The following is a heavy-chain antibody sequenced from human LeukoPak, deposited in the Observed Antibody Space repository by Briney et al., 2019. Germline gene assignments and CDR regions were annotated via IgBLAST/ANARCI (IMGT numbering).Heavy chain of an antibody. V-gene: IGHV3-21*01. Sequence: PGGSLSLFCGASGFTFSNYNMNWVRQAPGKGLEWVSSITSTSSYIYYADSVKGRFTISRDNAENSLYLQMNSLRAEDTAVYYCARDPYSGSYGDYYYYYMDVWGKGTTVTISS. CDR1: GFTFSNYN. D-gene: IGHD1-26*01. CDR3: ARDPYSGSYGDYYYYYMDV. CDR2: ITSTSSYI. J-gene: IGHJ6*03.